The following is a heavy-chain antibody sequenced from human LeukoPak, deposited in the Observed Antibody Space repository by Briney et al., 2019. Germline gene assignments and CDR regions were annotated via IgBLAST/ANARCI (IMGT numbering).Heavy chain of an antibody. J-gene: IGHJ4*02. V-gene: IGHV4-34*08. D-gene: IGHD2-15*01. CDR2: INHSGST. Sequence: SETLSLTCAVYGETFSGYYWTWIRQPPGKGLEWIGEINHSGSTNYNPSLKSRVTISVDTSKNQFSLKLSSVTAADTAVYYCATLGGYCGGGSCYSDFDYWGQGTLVTVSS. CDR1: GETFSGYY. CDR3: ATLGGYCGGGSCYSDFDY.